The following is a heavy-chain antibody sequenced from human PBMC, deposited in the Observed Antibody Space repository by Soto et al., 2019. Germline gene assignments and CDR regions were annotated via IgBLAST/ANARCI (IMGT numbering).Heavy chain of an antibody. V-gene: IGHV3-23*01. J-gene: IGHJ6*02. D-gene: IGHD1-26*01. Sequence: EGRLLESGGGLVPPGGSLRLSCVASGFPFDTSAMNWVRQTPEKGLEWVSIIAATSDAEYYAESVKGRFATSRDNSRNTLYLHMDSLRAEDTAIYCCAKYSDPYTVYNSLDIWGQGTTVIVSS. CDR3: AKYSDPYTVYNSLDI. CDR1: GFPFDTSA. CDR2: IAATSDAE.